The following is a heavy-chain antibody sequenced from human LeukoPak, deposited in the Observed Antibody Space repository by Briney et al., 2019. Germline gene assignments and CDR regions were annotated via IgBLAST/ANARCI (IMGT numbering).Heavy chain of an antibody. D-gene: IGHD3-10*01. CDR1: RFTFDNYA. V-gene: IGHV3-9*01. J-gene: IGHJ3*02. Sequence: GGSLRLSCAASRFTFDNYAMHWVRQAPGKGLEWVSSISWNSGIIGYADSVKGRFTISRDNAKNSLYLQMNSLRAEDTALYYCAKDDGSGSYSFDAFDIWGQGTMVTVSS. CDR2: ISWNSGII. CDR3: AKDDGSGSYSFDAFDI.